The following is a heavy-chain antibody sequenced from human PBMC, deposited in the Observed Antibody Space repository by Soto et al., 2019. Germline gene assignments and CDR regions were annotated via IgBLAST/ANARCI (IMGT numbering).Heavy chain of an antibody. Sequence: ASVKVSCKASGYTFTSYDINWVRQATGQGLEWMGWMNPNSGNTNYAQKLQGRVTMTTDTSTSTAYMELRSLRSDDTAVYYCARDGQWELLDVDYWGQGTLVTVSS. CDR3: ARDGQWELLDVDY. CDR2: MNPNSGNT. CDR1: GYTFTSYD. J-gene: IGHJ4*02. V-gene: IGHV1-18*01. D-gene: IGHD1-26*01.